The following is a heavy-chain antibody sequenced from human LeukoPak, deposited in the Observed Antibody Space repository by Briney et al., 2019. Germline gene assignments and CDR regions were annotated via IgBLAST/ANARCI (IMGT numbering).Heavy chain of an antibody. CDR3: ASDFRANYSDSSGYTLYNWFDP. J-gene: IGHJ5*02. Sequence: PSETLSLTCTVSGGSISSYYWSWIRQPPGKGLEGIGYIYYSGSTNYNPSRKSRVTISVDTSKNQFSLKLSSVTAAETDVYYCASDFRANYSDSSGYTLYNWFDPWGQGTLVTVSS. CDR1: GGSISSYY. V-gene: IGHV4-59*01. D-gene: IGHD3-22*01. CDR2: IYYSGST.